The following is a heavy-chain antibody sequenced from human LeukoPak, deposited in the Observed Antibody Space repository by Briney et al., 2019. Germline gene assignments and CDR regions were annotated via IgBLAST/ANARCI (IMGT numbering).Heavy chain of an antibody. CDR2: NSGSGGST. CDR1: GFTFNNFA. V-gene: IGHV3-23*01. Sequence: GGSLRLSCAASGFTFNNFAMRWVRQPPAKGLQWVSANSGSGGSTYYEAAVKGRFTISRDNSKNTLYLQMNSLRAEDTAVYYCAKDQGVSSSWYYYYYMDVWGKGTTVTISS. J-gene: IGHJ6*03. CDR3: AKDQGVSSSWYYYYYMDV. D-gene: IGHD6-13*01.